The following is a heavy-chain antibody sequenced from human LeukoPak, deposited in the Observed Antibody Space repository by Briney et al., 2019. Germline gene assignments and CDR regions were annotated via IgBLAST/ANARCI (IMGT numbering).Heavy chain of an antibody. V-gene: IGHV3-30*04. D-gene: IGHD2-15*01. CDR2: ISYDGSNK. CDR1: GFTFSSYA. Sequence: GGSLRLSCAASGFTFSSYAMHWVRQAPGKGLEWVAVISYDGSNKYYADSVKGRFTISRDNSKNTLYLQMNSLRAEVTAVYYCARDDRYCSGGSCFARSHNFDYWGQGTLVTVS. J-gene: IGHJ4*02. CDR3: ARDDRYCSGGSCFARSHNFDY.